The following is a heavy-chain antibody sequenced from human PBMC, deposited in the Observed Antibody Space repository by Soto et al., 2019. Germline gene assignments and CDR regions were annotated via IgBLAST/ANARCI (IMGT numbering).Heavy chain of an antibody. D-gene: IGHD4-17*01. Sequence: GGSLRLSCAASGFTFSSYAMHWVRQAPGKGLEWVAVISYDGSNKYYADSVKGRFTISRDNSKNTLYLQMNSLRAEDTAVYYCARDLPDYGDYERWFDPWGQGTLVTVSS. V-gene: IGHV3-30-3*01. J-gene: IGHJ5*02. CDR3: ARDLPDYGDYERWFDP. CDR1: GFTFSSYA. CDR2: ISYDGSNK.